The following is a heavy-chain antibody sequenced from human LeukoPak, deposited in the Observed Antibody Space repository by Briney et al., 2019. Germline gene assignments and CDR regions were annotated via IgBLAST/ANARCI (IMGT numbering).Heavy chain of an antibody. V-gene: IGHV1-2*02. D-gene: IGHD3-22*01. CDR2: INPNSGGT. CDR1: GYTFTGYY. J-gene: IGHJ4*02. Sequence: ASVKVSCKASGYTFTGYYMHWVRQAPGQGLEWMGWINPNSGGTNYAQKFQGRVTMTGGTSISTAYMELSRLRSDDTAVYYCARVSSYYYDSSGYYIDYWGQGTLVTVSS. CDR3: ARVSSYYYDSSGYYIDY.